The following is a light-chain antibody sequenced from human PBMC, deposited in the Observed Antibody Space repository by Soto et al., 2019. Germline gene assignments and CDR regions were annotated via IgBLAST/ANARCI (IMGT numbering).Light chain of an antibody. CDR3: CSYAGSNTDV. J-gene: IGLJ1*01. V-gene: IGLV2-23*02. CDR2: EVA. CDR1: SSDVAYYNL. Sequence: QSVLTQPASVSGSPGQSVTISCTGTSSDVAYYNLVSWYQQHPGKAPKLIIYEVAKRPSGVSSRFAGSKSGNTASLTISGLQAEDEADYFCCSYAGSNTDVFGTGTKVTVL.